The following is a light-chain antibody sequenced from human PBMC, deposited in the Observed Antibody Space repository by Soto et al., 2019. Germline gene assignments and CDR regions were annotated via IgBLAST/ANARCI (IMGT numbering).Light chain of an antibody. J-gene: IGKJ1*01. CDR1: QSISSW. Sequence: EIQVTQSRCALCSGGEERVTMTGRASQSISSWLAWYQQKPGKAPKLLIYKASSLESGVPSRFSGSGSGTEFTLTISSLQPDDFVTYYCQQYNSYPWTFGQGTKVDIK. CDR2: KAS. V-gene: IGKV1-5*03. CDR3: QQYNSYPWT.